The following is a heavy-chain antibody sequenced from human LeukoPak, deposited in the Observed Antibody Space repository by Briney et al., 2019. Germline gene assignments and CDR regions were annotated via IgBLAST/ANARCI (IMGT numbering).Heavy chain of an antibody. CDR3: ARLWRSSGSPTAFDI. J-gene: IGHJ3*02. Sequence: SETLSLTCNVSGGSTSRYYGSWIREPPGEGLEWIGYISTSGSTNYNPSLKSRVTISVDTSRNQFSLKLSSVTVADTAVYYCARLWRSSGSPTAFDIWGQGTMVTVSS. CDR2: ISTSGST. V-gene: IGHV4-4*09. CDR1: GGSTSRYY. D-gene: IGHD1-26*01.